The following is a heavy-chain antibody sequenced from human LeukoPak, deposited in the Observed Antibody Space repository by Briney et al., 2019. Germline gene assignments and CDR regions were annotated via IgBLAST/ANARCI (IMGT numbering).Heavy chain of an antibody. CDR3: ARAAINWSGYYNNNWFDP. CDR2: IIPIFGTA. CDR1: GGTISSYA. V-gene: IGHV1-69*01. D-gene: IGHD3-3*01. J-gene: IGHJ5*02. Sequence: GSSVKVSCKASGGTISSYAISWVRQAPGQGLEWMGGIIPIFGTANYAQKFQGRVTITADESTSTAYMELSSLRSEDTAVYYCARAAINWSGYYNNNWFDPWGQGTLVTVSS.